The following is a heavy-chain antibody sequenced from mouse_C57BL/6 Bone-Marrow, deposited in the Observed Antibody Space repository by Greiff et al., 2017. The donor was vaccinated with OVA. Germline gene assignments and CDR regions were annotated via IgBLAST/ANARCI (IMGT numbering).Heavy chain of an antibody. D-gene: IGHD2-3*01. CDR1: GYAFTNYL. CDR2: INPGSGGT. CDR3: ARYGYYDYAMDY. Sequence: VQLQQPGAELVRPGTSVKVSCKASGYAFTNYLIEWVKQRPGQGLEWIGVINPGSGGTNYNEQFKCTATLTADKSSSTAYMQLSSLTSEDSAVYFCARYGYYDYAMDYWGQGTSVTVSS. V-gene: IGHV1-54*01. J-gene: IGHJ4*01.